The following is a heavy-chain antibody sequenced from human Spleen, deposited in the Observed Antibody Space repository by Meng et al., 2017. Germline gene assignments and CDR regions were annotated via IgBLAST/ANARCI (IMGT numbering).Heavy chain of an antibody. J-gene: IGHJ4*02. V-gene: IGHV4-59*01. D-gene: IGHD3/OR15-3a*01. CDR3: AVWRTSRALAGSIDF. CDR1: GASLRNYY. CDR2: THYGGAI. Sequence: GSLRLSCPVSGASLRNYYWSWIRQPPGKGPEWVVYTHYGGAIIFNPSLKSRATMSVDSSRSQFSLNLRSLTAADSATYYCAVWRTSRALAGSIDFWGQGATVTVSS.